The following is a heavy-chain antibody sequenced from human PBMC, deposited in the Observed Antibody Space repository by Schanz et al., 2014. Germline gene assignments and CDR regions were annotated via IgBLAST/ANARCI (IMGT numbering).Heavy chain of an antibody. CDR3: ARGRGCTGGSCYSWFDL. CDR1: GYTFTNFY. J-gene: IGHJ5*02. CDR2: INPSEGGT. Sequence: QVQLVQSGTEVKKPGASVKVSCKASGYTFTNFYIHWVRQAPGQGLEWVGIINPSEGGTSFPQKFKDRLTMTRDTSTSTFYMELSSLRSEDTAVYYCARGRGCTGGSCYSWFDLWGQGTLDTVAS. V-gene: IGHV1-46*01. D-gene: IGHD2-15*01.